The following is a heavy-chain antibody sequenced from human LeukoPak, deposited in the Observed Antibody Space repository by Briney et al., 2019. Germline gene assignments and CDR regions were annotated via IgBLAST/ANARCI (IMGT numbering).Heavy chain of an antibody. CDR1: GYTFTSYG. D-gene: IGHD6-19*01. Sequence: ASVKVSCKASGYTFTSYGISWVRQAPGHGLEWMGWISAYNGNTNYAQKLQGRVTMTTDTSTSTAYMELRSLRSDDTAVYYCAREGTLGYSSGWYSGMDVWGQGTTVTVSS. J-gene: IGHJ6*02. CDR3: AREGTLGYSSGWYSGMDV. V-gene: IGHV1-18*01. CDR2: ISAYNGNT.